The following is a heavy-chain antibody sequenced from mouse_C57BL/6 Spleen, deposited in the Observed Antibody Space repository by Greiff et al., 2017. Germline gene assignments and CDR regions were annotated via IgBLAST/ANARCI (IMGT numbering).Heavy chain of an antibody. Sequence: QVQLQQPGAELVRPGSSVKLSCKASGYTFTSYWMHWVKQRPIQGLEWIGNIDPSDSETHYNQKFKDKATLTVDKSSSTAYMQLSSLTSEDSAVYYCARGRRETAQATYAMDYWGQGTSVTVSS. D-gene: IGHD3-2*02. V-gene: IGHV1-52*01. CDR1: GYTFTSYW. J-gene: IGHJ4*01. CDR3: ARGRRETAQATYAMDY. CDR2: IDPSDSET.